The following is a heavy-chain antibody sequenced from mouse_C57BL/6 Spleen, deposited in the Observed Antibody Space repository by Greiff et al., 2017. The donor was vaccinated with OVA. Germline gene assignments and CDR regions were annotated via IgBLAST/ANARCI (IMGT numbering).Heavy chain of an antibody. J-gene: IGHJ1*03. Sequence: QVQLQQPGAELVKPGASVKMSCKASGYTFTSYWLTWVKQRHGQGLEWIGDIYPGSGSTNYNEKFKSQAPLTVDTSSSTAYMQLSSLTSEDSAVYYCARTFYGNYEYFDVWGTGTTVTVSS. CDR2: IYPGSGST. D-gene: IGHD2-1*01. CDR3: ARTFYGNYEYFDV. CDR1: GYTFTSYW. V-gene: IGHV1-55*01.